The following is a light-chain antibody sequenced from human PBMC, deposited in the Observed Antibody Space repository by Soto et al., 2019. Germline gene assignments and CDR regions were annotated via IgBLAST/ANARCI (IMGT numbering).Light chain of an antibody. Sequence: QMTQSPSSLSAFVGHSVTIPCRAIQSISNYLNWYQQKPGKAPNLRIYAASSLQSVVPSRVSGRGSGTDFTLTISSLQPEDVATYFCQQSYSTHRTCGQGTKVDIK. J-gene: IGKJ1*01. V-gene: IGKV1-39*01. CDR1: QSISNY. CDR3: QQSYSTHRT. CDR2: AAS.